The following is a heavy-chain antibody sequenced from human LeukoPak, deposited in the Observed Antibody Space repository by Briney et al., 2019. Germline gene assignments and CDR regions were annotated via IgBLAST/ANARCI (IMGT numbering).Heavy chain of an antibody. Sequence: GGSLRLSCAASGFTVSTTYMSWVRQAPGKGLDWVSVTYSGGSTSSADSVKGRFTISRDNSKNTLYLQVNSLRAEDTAVYYCASTSVTTGPYYYYYGMDVWGQGTTVTVSS. V-gene: IGHV3-66*01. J-gene: IGHJ6*02. CDR1: GFTVSTTY. CDR2: TYSGGST. D-gene: IGHD4-17*01. CDR3: ASTSVTTGPYYYYYGMDV.